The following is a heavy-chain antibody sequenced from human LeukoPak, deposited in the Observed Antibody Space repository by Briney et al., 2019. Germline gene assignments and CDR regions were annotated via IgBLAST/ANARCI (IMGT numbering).Heavy chain of an antibody. Sequence: PGGSLRLSCAASGFTFSSYAMHWVRQAPGKGLEWVAVISYDGSNKYYADSVKGRFTISRDNSKNTLYLQMNSLRAEDTAVYYCARDQGGVYYYTTLDYWGQGTLVTVSS. J-gene: IGHJ4*02. CDR2: ISYDGSNK. V-gene: IGHV3-30*04. D-gene: IGHD3-10*01. CDR3: ARDQGGVYYYTTLDY. CDR1: GFTFSSYA.